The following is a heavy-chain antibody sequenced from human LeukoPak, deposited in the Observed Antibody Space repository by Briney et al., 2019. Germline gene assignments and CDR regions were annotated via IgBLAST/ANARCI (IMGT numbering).Heavy chain of an antibody. V-gene: IGHV3-33*01. CDR1: GFTFSSYG. J-gene: IGHJ6*02. CDR2: IWYDGSNK. CDR3: ARVPRYYYYGMDV. Sequence: GGSLRLSCAASGFTFSSYGMHWVRQAPGKGLEWGAVIWYDGSNKYYADSVKGRFTISRDNSKNTLYLQMNSLRAEDTAVYYCARVPRYYYYGMDVWGQGTTVTVSS.